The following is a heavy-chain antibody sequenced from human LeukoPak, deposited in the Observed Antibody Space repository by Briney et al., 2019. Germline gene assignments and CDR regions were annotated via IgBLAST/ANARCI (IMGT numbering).Heavy chain of an antibody. Sequence: ASVKVYCKASGYTFISYGINWARQAPGQGLEWMGWISGYNGNPHYAQKLQGRVTMTTDTSTSTAYMELRSLRSDDTALYYCARECGPGGRCYPNQLDYWGQGTLVTVSS. CDR1: GYTFISYG. V-gene: IGHV1-18*04. D-gene: IGHD2-15*01. CDR3: ARECGPGGRCYPNQLDY. J-gene: IGHJ4*02. CDR2: ISGYNGNP.